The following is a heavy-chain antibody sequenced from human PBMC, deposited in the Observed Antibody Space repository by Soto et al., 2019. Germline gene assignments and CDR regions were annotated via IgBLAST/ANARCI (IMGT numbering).Heavy chain of an antibody. D-gene: IGHD3-10*01. Sequence: SETLSLTCTVSGGSVTSGSYYWSWIRQPPGKELEWIGCIYYTGSTNYNPSLKSRVTISLDTSKNQFSLHLSSVTAADTAVYYCARGYRWFAWGQGTLVTVSS. CDR2: IYYTGST. J-gene: IGHJ5*02. CDR3: ARGYRWFA. CDR1: GGSVTSGSYY. V-gene: IGHV4-61*01.